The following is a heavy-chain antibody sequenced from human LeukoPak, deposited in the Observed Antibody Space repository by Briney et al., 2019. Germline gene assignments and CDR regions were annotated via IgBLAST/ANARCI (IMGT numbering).Heavy chain of an antibody. CDR2: INHSGST. J-gene: IGHJ6*02. CDR3: ARGHGDSSGRSGMDV. V-gene: IGHV4-34*01. Sequence: KSSETLSLTCAVYGGSFSGYYWSWIRQPPGKGLEWIGEINHSGSTNYNPSLKSRVTISVDTSKNQFSLKLSSVTAADTAVYYCARGHGDSSGRSGMDVWGQGTTVTVSS. D-gene: IGHD6-19*01. CDR1: GGSFSGYY.